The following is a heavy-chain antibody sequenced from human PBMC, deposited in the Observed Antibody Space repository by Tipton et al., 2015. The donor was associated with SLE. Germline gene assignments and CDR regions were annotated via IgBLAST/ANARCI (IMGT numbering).Heavy chain of an antibody. D-gene: IGHD1-26*01. CDR3: ARDRGGTYFLDY. V-gene: IGHV1-69*13. CDR1: GGTFSIYA. CDR2: IVPIFGTT. Sequence: QLVQSGAEVKKPGASVKVSCKASGGTFSIYAISWVRQAPGQGLEWMGRIVPIFGTTNYAQEFQGRVTITADESTSTAYMELSSLRSEDTAVYYCARDRGGTYFLDYWGQGTLVTVSS. J-gene: IGHJ4*02.